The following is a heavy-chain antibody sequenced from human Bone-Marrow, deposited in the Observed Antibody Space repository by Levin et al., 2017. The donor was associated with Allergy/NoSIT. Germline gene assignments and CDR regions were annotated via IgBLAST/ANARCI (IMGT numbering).Heavy chain of an antibody. D-gene: IGHD4-17*01. Sequence: SETLSLTCAVSGDSISSGVFSWSWIRQPLGKGLEWLGYIYARGSTYYNPSLRSRLTISVDMSKNQFSLRLSSVTAADTALYYCVRSAQDYGDYADQPGHWFDPWGQGILVTVSS. CDR1: GDSISSGVFS. CDR2: IYARGST. CDR3: VRSAQDYGDYADQPGHWFDP. V-gene: IGHV4-30-2*01. J-gene: IGHJ5*02.